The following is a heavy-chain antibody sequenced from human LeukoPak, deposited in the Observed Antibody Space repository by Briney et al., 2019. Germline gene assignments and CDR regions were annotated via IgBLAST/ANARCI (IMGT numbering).Heavy chain of an antibody. J-gene: IGHJ4*02. CDR1: GFTFSNYG. V-gene: IGHV3-30*02. CDR2: IRYDGSKK. Sequence: PVGSLRLSCEASGFTFSNYGIHWVRQAPGKGLEWVAFIRYDGSKKYYADSVKGRFTISRDNSKNTLYLQMNGLRPEDTAVYYCRCAPAAPLFDYWGQGTLVTVSS. D-gene: IGHD2-2*01. CDR3: RCAPAAPLFDY.